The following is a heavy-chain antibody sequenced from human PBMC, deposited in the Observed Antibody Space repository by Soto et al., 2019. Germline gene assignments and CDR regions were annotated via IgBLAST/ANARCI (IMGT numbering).Heavy chain of an antibody. CDR3: ARNEGAAAFDI. CDR1: GGSISSYY. D-gene: IGHD1-26*01. CDR2: IYYSGST. J-gene: IGHJ3*02. V-gene: IGHV4-59*01. Sequence: QVQLQESGPGLVKPSETLSLTCTVSGGSISSYYWSWIRQPPGKGLEWIGYIYYSGSTNYNPSLKSRVTISVDTSKNQFSLKLSSVTAADTAVYYCARNEGAAAFDIWGQGTMVTVSS.